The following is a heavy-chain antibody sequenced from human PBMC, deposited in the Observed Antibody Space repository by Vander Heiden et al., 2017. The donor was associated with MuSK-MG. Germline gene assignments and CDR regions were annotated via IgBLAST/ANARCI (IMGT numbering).Heavy chain of an antibody. D-gene: IGHD3-22*01. CDR1: GGTFSSYT. Sequence: QVQLVQSGAEVKKPGSAVKVSCKAYGGTFSSYTISSVRKAPGQGLECMGGIIPIFGTANYAQKFQCRVTITADESTSTAYMELSSLRSEDTAVYYCARGVTMIVRTREDEYFQHWGQGTLVTVSS. CDR3: ARGVTMIVRTREDEYFQH. CDR2: IIPIFGTA. J-gene: IGHJ1*01. V-gene: IGHV1-69*01.